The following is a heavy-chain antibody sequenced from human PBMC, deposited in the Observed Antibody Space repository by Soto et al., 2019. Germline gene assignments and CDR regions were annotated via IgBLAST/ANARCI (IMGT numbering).Heavy chain of an antibody. CDR3: ANHPGPLYVKLVQVHYFDY. CDR2: ISGSGDST. Sequence: HPGGSLRLSCAASGFTFSSYAMSWVRQAPGKGLEWVSAISGSGDSTYYADSVKGRFTISRDNSKNTLYLQMNSLRAEDTAVYYCANHPGPLYVKLVQVHYFDYWGQGTLVTVSS. V-gene: IGHV3-23*01. CDR1: GFTFSSYA. D-gene: IGHD6-13*01. J-gene: IGHJ4*02.